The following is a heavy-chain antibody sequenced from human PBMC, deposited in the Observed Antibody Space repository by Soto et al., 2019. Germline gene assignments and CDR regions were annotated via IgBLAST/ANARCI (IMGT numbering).Heavy chain of an antibody. CDR1: GGSFSGYY. Sequence: SETLSLTCAVYGGSFSGYYWSWIRQPPGKGLEWIGEINHSGSTNYNPSLKSRVTISVDTSKNQFSLKLSSVTAADTAVYYCARRRNYDFWSGYPLSYYMDVWGKGTTVTVSS. V-gene: IGHV4-34*01. CDR2: INHSGST. CDR3: ARRRNYDFWSGYPLSYYMDV. D-gene: IGHD3-3*01. J-gene: IGHJ6*03.